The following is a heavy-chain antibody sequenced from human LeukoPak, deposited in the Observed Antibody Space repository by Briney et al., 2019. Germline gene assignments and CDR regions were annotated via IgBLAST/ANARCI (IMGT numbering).Heavy chain of an antibody. CDR3: AKRGVVIRVILVGFNKEAYYFES. D-gene: IGHD3/OR15-3a*01. V-gene: IGHV3-23*01. Sequence: GGSLRLSCAVSGITLSNYGMSWVRQAPGKGLEWVAGISDSGGSTNYADSVKGRFTISRDNPKNTLYLQMNSLRAEDTAVYFCAKRGVVIRVILVGFNKEAYYFESWGQGALVTVSS. CDR1: GITLSNYG. CDR2: ISDSGGST. J-gene: IGHJ4*02.